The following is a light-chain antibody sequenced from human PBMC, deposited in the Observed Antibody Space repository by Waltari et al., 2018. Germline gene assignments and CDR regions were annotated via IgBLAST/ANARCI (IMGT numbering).Light chain of an antibody. Sequence: IVLTQSPGTLSLSPGERATLSCRASQSVNINLAWYQQKPGQAPRLLIYHTSTRATGIPDRFSGSGSGTDCSLTISGLEPEDFAVYYCQHYKSLPVSFGQGTRVEIK. CDR3: QHYKSLPVS. CDR1: QSVNIN. V-gene: IGKV3-20*01. CDR2: HTS. J-gene: IGKJ1*01.